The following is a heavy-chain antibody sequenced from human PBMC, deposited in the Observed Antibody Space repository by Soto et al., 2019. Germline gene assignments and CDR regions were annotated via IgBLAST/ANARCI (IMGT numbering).Heavy chain of an antibody. Sequence: QVQLVQSGAEEKKPGASVKVSCKASGYTFTSYAMHWVRQAPGQRLEWMEWVNAGNGNTKYSQKFQGRVTITRDTSASPAYMELSSLGSEDTAVYYCARTFQYCSGGSCYYAMDVWGQGTTVTVSS. CDR2: VNAGNGNT. CDR1: GYTFTSYA. J-gene: IGHJ6*02. V-gene: IGHV1-3*05. CDR3: ARTFQYCSGGSCYYAMDV. D-gene: IGHD2-15*01.